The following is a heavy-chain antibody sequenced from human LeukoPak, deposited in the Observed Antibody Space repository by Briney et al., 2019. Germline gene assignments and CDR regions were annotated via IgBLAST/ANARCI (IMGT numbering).Heavy chain of an antibody. V-gene: IGHV4-59*01. CDR3: ARGASYYDFWSGS. Sequence: PPETLSLTCTVSGGSISSYYWSWIRQPPGKGLEWIGYIYYSGSINYNPSLKSRVTISVDTSKNQFSLKLSSVTAADTAVYYCARGASYYDFWSGSWGQGTLVTVSS. CDR2: IYYSGSI. D-gene: IGHD3-3*01. CDR1: GGSISSYY. J-gene: IGHJ5*02.